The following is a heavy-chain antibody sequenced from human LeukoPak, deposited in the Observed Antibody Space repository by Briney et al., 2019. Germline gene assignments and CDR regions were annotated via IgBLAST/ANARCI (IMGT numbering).Heavy chain of an antibody. CDR3: ASFEVATIGAFDI. CDR2: INHSGST. J-gene: IGHJ3*02. V-gene: IGHV4-34*01. D-gene: IGHD5-24*01. Sequence: PSETLSLTCAVYGGSFSGYYWSWIRQPPGKGLEWIGEINHSGSTKYNPSLKSRVTMSVDTSKNPFSLKLSSVTAADTAVYYCASFEVATIGAFDIWGQGTMVTVSS. CDR1: GGSFSGYY.